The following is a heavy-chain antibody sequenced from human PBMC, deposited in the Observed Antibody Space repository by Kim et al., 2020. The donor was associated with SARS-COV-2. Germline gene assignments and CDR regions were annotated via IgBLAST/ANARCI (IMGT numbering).Heavy chain of an antibody. CDR2: FSSNGINA. CDR1: GFTFSTYA. Sequence: GGSLRLSCAASGFTFSTYAMHWVRQAPGKGLEWVAVFSSNGINAYYADSMKGRFTISRDNSKNSPYLQMNSLRPDDTAVYYCARDGGKYYTEFDYWGQGT. CDR3: ARDGGKYYTEFDY. J-gene: IGHJ4*02. V-gene: IGHV3-30*04. D-gene: IGHD1-26*01.